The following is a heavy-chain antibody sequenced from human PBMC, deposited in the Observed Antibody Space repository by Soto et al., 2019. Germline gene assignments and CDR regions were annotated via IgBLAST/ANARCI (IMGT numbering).Heavy chain of an antibody. J-gene: IGHJ4*02. CDR3: ARQFGRGVVAATMGGVIDY. V-gene: IGHV1-2*04. D-gene: IGHD2-15*01. CDR2: INPNSGGT. Sequence: VASVKVSCKASGYTFTGYYMHWVRQAPGQGLEWMGWINPNSGGTNYAQKFQGWVTMTRDTSISTAYMELSRLRSDDTAVYYCARQFGRGVVAATMGGVIDYWGQGTLVTVSS. CDR1: GYTFTGYY.